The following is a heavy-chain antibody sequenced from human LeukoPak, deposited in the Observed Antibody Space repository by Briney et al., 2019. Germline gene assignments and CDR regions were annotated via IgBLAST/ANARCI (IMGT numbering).Heavy chain of an antibody. CDR3: ARDLPPGTS. Sequence: PGRSLRLSCTASGFTFGDYLMSWFRQAPGKGLEWIGFISGGTTEYAASVKGRFTISRDDSTSIAYLQMNSLTTEDTAVYYCARDLPPGTSWGQGTLVTVSS. J-gene: IGHJ4*02. CDR2: ISGGTT. D-gene: IGHD2-2*01. CDR1: GFTFGDYL. V-gene: IGHV3-49*03.